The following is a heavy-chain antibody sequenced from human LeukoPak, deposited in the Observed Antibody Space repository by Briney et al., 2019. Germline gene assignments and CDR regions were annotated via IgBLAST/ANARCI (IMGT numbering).Heavy chain of an antibody. CDR2: IYPGDSDT. V-gene: IGHV5-51*01. D-gene: IGHD2-2*02. J-gene: IGHJ4*02. CDR3: ARRERNCSSTSCYTVDY. CDR1: GYSFTSYW. Sequence: ESLKISCKGSGYSFTSYWIGWVRQMPGKGLEWMGIIYPGDSDTRYSPSFQGQVTISADKSISTAYLQWSSLKASDTAMYYCARRERNCSSTSCYTVDYWGQGTLVTVSS.